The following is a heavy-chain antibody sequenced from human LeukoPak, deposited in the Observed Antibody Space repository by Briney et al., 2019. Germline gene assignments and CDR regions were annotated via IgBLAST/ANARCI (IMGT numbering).Heavy chain of an antibody. J-gene: IGHJ6*03. CDR1: GGSISSYY. D-gene: IGHD2-2*01. CDR3: ARGYCSSTSCLRAGYYYYYYYMDV. Sequence: SETLSLTCTVSGGSISSYYASWIRQPAGKGLEWIGRIYTSGSTNYNPSLKSRVTISVDKSKNQFSLKLSSVTAADTAVYYCARGYCSSTSCLRAGYYYYYYYMDVCGKGTTVTVSS. V-gene: IGHV4-4*07. CDR2: IYTSGST.